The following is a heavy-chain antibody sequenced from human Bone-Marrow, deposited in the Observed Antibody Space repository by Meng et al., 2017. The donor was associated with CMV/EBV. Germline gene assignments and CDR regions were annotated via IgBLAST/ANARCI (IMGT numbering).Heavy chain of an antibody. D-gene: IGHD3-22*01. J-gene: IGHJ4*02. CDR1: GGSISSSSYY. Sequence: SETLSLTCTVSGGSISSSSYYWVWIRQPPGTGLEWIGRMYYSGSTYYSPSLKSRVTISVDKSKIQFSLKLSSVTAADTSVYDCARHSSGQRPYFDYWGQGNLVTVSS. V-gene: IGHV4-39*01. CDR2: MYYSGST. CDR3: ARHSSGQRPYFDY.